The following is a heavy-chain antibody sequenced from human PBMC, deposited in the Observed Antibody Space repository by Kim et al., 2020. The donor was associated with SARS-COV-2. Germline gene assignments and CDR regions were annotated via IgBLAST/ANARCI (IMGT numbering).Heavy chain of an antibody. V-gene: IGHV1-18*01. CDR3: ARVDCSSTSCYHFDY. Sequence: QKLQGRVTMTTDTSTSTAYMELRSLRSDDTAVYYCARVDCSSTSCYHFDYWGQGTLVTVSS. J-gene: IGHJ4*02. D-gene: IGHD2-2*01.